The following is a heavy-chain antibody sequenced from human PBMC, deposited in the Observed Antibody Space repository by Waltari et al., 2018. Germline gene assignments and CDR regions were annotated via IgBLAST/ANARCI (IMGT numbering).Heavy chain of an antibody. CDR1: GFSLSTSGMC. D-gene: IGHD2-15*01. J-gene: IGHJ4*02. CDR3: ARERCSGGSCYSVYFDY. Sequence: QVTLRESGPALVKPTQTLTLTCTFSGFSLSTSGMCVSWIRQPPGKALEWLARIDWDDDKYYSTSLKTRLTISKDTSKNQVVLTMTNMDPVDTATYYCARERCSGGSCYSVYFDYWGQGTLVTVSS. V-gene: IGHV2-70*15. CDR2: IDWDDDK.